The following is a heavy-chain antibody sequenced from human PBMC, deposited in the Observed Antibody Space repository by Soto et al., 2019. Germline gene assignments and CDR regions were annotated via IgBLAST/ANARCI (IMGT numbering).Heavy chain of an antibody. D-gene: IGHD3-16*01. J-gene: IGHJ4*02. CDR1: GGSISSSSYY. Sequence: QLQLQESGPGLVKPSETLSLTCTVSGGSISSSSYYWGWIRQPPGKGLEWIGSIYYSGSTYYNPSIKRRVTISVDTSKNQFSLKLSSVTAADTAVYYCARHDGHRGSLIGYWGQGTLVTVAS. CDR2: IYYSGST. CDR3: ARHDGHRGSLIGY. V-gene: IGHV4-39*01.